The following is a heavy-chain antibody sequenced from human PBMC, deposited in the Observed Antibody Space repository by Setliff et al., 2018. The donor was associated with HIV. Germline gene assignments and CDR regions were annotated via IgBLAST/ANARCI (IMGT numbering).Heavy chain of an antibody. Sequence: PSETLSLTCAVSGGSISSSNWWSWVRQPPGKGLEWIGEIYHGGSTNYNPSLRSRVTISVDKSKNQFSLKLSSATAADTAVYYCARRLQFLEFLHGVGGLDVWGQGTTVTVSS. J-gene: IGHJ6*02. CDR1: GGSISSSNW. V-gene: IGHV4-4*02. CDR2: IYHGGST. CDR3: ARRLQFLEFLHGVGGLDV. D-gene: IGHD3-3*01.